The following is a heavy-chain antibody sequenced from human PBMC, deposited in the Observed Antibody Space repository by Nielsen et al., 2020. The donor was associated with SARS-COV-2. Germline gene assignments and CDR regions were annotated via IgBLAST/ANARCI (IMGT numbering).Heavy chain of an antibody. Sequence: ASVKVSCKASGYTFTSYAMHWVRQAPGQRLEWMGWINAGNGNTKYSQKFQGRVTITRDTSASTAYMELSSLRSEDTAVYYCARGPEEGLLWFGELLYVLSGRGSVFDYWGQGTLVTVSS. J-gene: IGHJ4*02. CDR3: ARGPEEGLLWFGELLYVLSGRGSVFDY. CDR2: INAGNGNT. V-gene: IGHV1-3*01. CDR1: GYTFTSYA. D-gene: IGHD3-10*01.